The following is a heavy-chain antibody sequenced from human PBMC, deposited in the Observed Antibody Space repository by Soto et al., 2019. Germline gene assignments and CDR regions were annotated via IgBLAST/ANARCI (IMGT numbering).Heavy chain of an antibody. D-gene: IGHD6-19*01. CDR1: GASISSYF. J-gene: IGHJ5*02. Sequence: SETLSLTCTVSGASISSYFWTWIRQPAGKGLDWIGRISTSGTTNYNPSLKSRVTMSVDTSKTHFSLNLSSVTAADTAAYYCAREAGPDRWFDPWGQGTLVTVSS. CDR3: AREAGPDRWFDP. CDR2: ISTSGTT. V-gene: IGHV4-4*07.